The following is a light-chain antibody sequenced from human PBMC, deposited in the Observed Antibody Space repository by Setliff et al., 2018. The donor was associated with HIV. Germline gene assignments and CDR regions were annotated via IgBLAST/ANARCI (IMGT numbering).Light chain of an antibody. CDR1: SSDVGRYNL. Sequence: QPVLTQPASVSGSPGQSITISCTGTSSDVGRYNLVSWYQQHPGKAPKLMIYQATKRPSGVSNRFSGSKSGNTASLTISGLQAEDEADYYCCSNTGSNTYVFGTGTKV. V-gene: IGLV2-23*01. CDR2: QAT. CDR3: CSNTGSNTYV. J-gene: IGLJ1*01.